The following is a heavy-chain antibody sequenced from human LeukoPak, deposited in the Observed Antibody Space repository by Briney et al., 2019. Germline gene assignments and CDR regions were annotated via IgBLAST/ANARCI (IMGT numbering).Heavy chain of an antibody. Sequence: GGSLRLSCAASGFTFDDYAMHWVRQAPGKGLEWVSGISWNSGSIGYADSVKGRFTISRDNAKNSLYLQMNSLRAEDTALYYCAKGRGVILTAASEHAFDIWGQGTMVTVSS. D-gene: IGHD3-10*01. CDR3: AKGRGVILTAASEHAFDI. CDR2: ISWNSGSI. CDR1: GFTFDDYA. J-gene: IGHJ3*02. V-gene: IGHV3-9*01.